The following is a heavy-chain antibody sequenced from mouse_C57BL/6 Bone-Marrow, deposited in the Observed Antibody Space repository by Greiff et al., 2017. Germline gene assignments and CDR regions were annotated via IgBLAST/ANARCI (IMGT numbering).Heavy chain of an antibody. CDR2: MYPRDGST. J-gene: IGHJ2*01. CDR1: GYTFTSYD. D-gene: IGHD1-1*01. Sequence: VKLVESGPELVKPGASVKLSCKASGYTFTSYDINWVKQRPGQGLEWIGWMYPRDGSTKYNEKFKGKATLTVDTSSSTAYMELHSLTSEDSAVYFCARFYGSSFTGDYWGQGTTLTVSS. V-gene: IGHV1-85*01. CDR3: ARFYGSSFTGDY.